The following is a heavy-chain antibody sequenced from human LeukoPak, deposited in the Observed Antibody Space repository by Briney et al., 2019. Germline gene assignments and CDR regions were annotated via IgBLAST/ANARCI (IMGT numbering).Heavy chain of an antibody. CDR2: IRSKAYGGTT. D-gene: IGHD2-2*01. CDR3: TRGPQDIVEVPAADDY. V-gene: IGHV3-49*04. J-gene: IGHJ4*02. Sequence: GGSLRLSCTASGFTFGDYAMSWVRQAPGKGLEWVGFIRSKAYGGTTEYAASVKGRFTISRDDSKSIAYLQMNSLKTEDTAVYYCTRGPQDIVEVPAADDYWGQGTLVTVSS. CDR1: GFTFGDYA.